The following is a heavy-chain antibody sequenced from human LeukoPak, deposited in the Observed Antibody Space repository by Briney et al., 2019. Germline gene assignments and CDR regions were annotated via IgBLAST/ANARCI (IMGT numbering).Heavy chain of an antibody. CDR3: ARDQRGTNAYIDY. D-gene: IGHD2-2*02. CDR1: GYSITSAYY. Sequence: PSETLSLTCTVSGYSITSAYYWGWIRQPAGKGLEWIGRIYTSGSTNYNPSLKSRVTMSVDTSKNQFSLKLSSVTAADTAVYYCARDQRGTNAYIDYWGQGTLVTVSS. V-gene: IGHV4-4*07. CDR2: IYTSGST. J-gene: IGHJ4*02.